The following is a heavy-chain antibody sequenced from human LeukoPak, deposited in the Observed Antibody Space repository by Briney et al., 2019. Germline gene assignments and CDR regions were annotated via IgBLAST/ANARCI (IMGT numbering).Heavy chain of an antibody. CDR1: GYTFTSYD. V-gene: IGHV1-8*01. CDR2: MNPNSGNT. Sequence: ASVKVSCKASGYTFTSYDINWVRQATGQGLEWMGWMNPNSGNTGYAQKFQGRVTMTRNTSISTAYMELSSLRSEDTAVYYCARGRRFLEWSYYYYYGMDVWGQGALVTVSS. CDR3: ARGRRFLEWSYYYYYGMDV. J-gene: IGHJ6*02. D-gene: IGHD3-3*01.